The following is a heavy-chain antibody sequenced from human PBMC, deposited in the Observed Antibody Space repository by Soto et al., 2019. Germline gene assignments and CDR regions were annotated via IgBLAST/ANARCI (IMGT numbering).Heavy chain of an antibody. V-gene: IGHV4-34*01. J-gene: IGHJ5*02. D-gene: IGHD2-8*01. CDR3: ARREGLLMVYKNWFDP. CDR2: INHSGST. Sequence: SETLSLTCAVYGGSFSGYYWSWIRQPPGKGLEWIGEINHSGSTNYNPSLKSRVTISVDTSKNQFSLKLSSVTAADTAVYYCARREGLLMVYKNWFDPWGQGTLVT. CDR1: GGSFSGYY.